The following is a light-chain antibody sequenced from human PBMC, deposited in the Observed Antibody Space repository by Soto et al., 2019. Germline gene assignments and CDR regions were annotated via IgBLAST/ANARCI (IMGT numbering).Light chain of an antibody. V-gene: IGLV2-11*01. CDR1: SSDVGGYNF. CDR2: DVT. CDR3: CSYAGSSTL. J-gene: IGLJ2*01. Sequence: QSVLTQPRSVSGSPGQSVTISCTGTSSDVGGYNFVSWYQQYPGKVPELIIYDVTQRPSGVPDRFSASKSDNTASLTISGLQAEDEADYYCCSYAGSSTLFGGGTKVTVL.